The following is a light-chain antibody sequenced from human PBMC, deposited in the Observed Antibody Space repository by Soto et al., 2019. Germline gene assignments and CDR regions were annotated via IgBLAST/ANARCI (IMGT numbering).Light chain of an antibody. CDR1: QSILNY. CDR3: QQTYSFPRT. Sequence: DIQMAQSPSSLSASVGDRVTITCRASQSILNYLNWYQQKPGRAPKVLIYIASSLQSGVPSRFSGSGSGTDFTLPISSLQPEDFATYYCQQTYSFPRTFGQGTRVEIK. V-gene: IGKV1-39*01. CDR2: IAS. J-gene: IGKJ1*01.